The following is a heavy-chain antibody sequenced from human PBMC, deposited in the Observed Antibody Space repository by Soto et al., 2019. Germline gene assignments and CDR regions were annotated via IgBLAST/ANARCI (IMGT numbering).Heavy chain of an antibody. Sequence: QVQLVQSGAEVKKPGASVKVSCKASGYTFTSYGISWVRQAPGQGLEWMGWISAYNGNTNYAQKLQGRVTMTTDTSTSTAYMELRSLRSDDTAVYYCAVISGYSGYDSSPYYFDSWGQGTLVTVSS. CDR2: ISAYNGNT. J-gene: IGHJ4*02. CDR3: AVISGYSGYDSSPYYFDS. CDR1: GYTFTSYG. D-gene: IGHD5-12*01. V-gene: IGHV1-18*01.